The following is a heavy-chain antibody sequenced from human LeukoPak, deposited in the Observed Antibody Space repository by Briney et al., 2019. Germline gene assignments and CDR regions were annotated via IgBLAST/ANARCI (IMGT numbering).Heavy chain of an antibody. Sequence: GGSLRLSCVASGFTFSSYSMHWVRQAPGKGLEWVTYISKDGSNKYYIDSVKGRFTISRDNAKTSLYLQMNSLRAEDTAVHYCARDLSGVAGYTYGRGIDYWGQGTLVTVSS. V-gene: IGHV3-30*04. CDR1: GFTFSSYS. CDR3: ARDLSGVAGYTYGRGIDY. J-gene: IGHJ4*02. D-gene: IGHD5-18*01. CDR2: ISKDGSNK.